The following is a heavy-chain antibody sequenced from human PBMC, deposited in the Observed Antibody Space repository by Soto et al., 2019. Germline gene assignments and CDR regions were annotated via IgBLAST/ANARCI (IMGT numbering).Heavy chain of an antibody. J-gene: IGHJ6*02. D-gene: IGHD6-25*01. CDR3: ARDLGRIAAGYYYYDGMDV. CDR2: IKEDGSEK. V-gene: IGHV3-7*01. CDR1: GFTFSDFW. Sequence: GGSLRLSCAASGFTFSDFWMNWVRQAPGKGLEWVAHIKEDGSEKYFLDSVKGRFTFSRDNAKNSLYLQIKSMRAEDTGVYYYARDLGRIAAGYYYYDGMDVWGQGTTVTVSS.